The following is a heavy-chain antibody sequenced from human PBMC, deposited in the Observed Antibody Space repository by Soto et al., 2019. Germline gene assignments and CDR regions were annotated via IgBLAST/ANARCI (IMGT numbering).Heavy chain of an antibody. J-gene: IGHJ4*02. CDR1: GFAFNDSA. CDR2: VRSETNNYAT. Sequence: VQVVQSGGGLVQPGGSLKLSCAASGFAFNDSAMHWVRQASGKGLEWVARVRSETNNYATAYPVSVRGRFTVSRDDSMGTTYLQMNSLKTEDTAMYYCTNNFVWGQGVLVTVSS. CDR3: TNNFV. V-gene: IGHV3-73*01. D-gene: IGHD2-15*01.